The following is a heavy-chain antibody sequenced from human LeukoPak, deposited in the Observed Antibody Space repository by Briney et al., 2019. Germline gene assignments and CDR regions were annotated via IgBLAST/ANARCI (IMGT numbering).Heavy chain of an antibody. Sequence: GGSLRLSCTASGFTFGDYGMSWVRQAPGKGLEWVSCISSSGTTIPYAQSVKGRFTITRDNAQNSLTLHMNTLRADDTAVYYCAKDGGTHFDHWGQGTLVTVSS. J-gene: IGHJ4*02. CDR2: ISSSGTTI. D-gene: IGHD1-26*01. CDR1: GFTFGDYG. V-gene: IGHV3-48*03. CDR3: AKDGGTHFDH.